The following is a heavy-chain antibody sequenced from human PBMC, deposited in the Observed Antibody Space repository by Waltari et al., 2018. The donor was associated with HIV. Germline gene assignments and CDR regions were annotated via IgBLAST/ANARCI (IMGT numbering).Heavy chain of an antibody. CDR1: GGSFRHSH. CDR3: ARQATIVPTSTLHYYYGLDV. J-gene: IGHJ6*02. V-gene: IGHV4-34*02. D-gene: IGHD3-22*01. CDR2: INHSGSA. Sequence: QQWGAGLLKPSEPLTLPCAVYGGSFRHSHGSWVGPVPGKGLEWLGEINHSGSATYNPSLKSRLIMLVDNFKQQFTLHVSPVTAADTAVYYCARQATIVPTSTLHYYYGLDVWGQGTTVIVSS.